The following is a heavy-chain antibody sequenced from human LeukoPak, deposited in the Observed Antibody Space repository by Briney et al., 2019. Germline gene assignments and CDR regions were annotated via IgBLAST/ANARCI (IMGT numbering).Heavy chain of an antibody. J-gene: IGHJ4*02. CDR1: GGTLSTSA. D-gene: IGHD3-22*01. CDR3: ARNPRYYSDTSGYYPFDY. V-gene: IGHV1-69*05. Sequence: SVKVSCKTSGGTLSTSAINWVRQAPGQGPEWMGGIIPMLSRTNYAQKFQGRVTINTDESTTTAYMELRSLRFEDTAVYYCARNPRYYSDTSGYYPFDYWGQGTLVTVSS. CDR2: IIPMLSRT.